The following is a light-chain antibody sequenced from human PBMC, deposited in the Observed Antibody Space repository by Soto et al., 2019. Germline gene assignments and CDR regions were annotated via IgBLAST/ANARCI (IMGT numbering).Light chain of an antibody. Sequence: SSVSGSPGQSITISCTGTGSDVGDYNYVSWYQQHPGKAPKVMIYDVSNRPSGVSNRFSGSKSGNTASLTISGLQAEDEADYYCSSYTSSSTLVFGTGNKVTVL. J-gene: IGLJ1*01. CDR3: SSYTSSSTLV. CDR1: GSDVGDYNY. CDR2: DVS. V-gene: IGLV2-14*01.